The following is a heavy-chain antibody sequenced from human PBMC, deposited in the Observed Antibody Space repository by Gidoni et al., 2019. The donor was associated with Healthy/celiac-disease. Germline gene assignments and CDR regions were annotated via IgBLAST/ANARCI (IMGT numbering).Heavy chain of an antibody. V-gene: IGHV4-59*01. Sequence: QVQLQESGPGLVKPSETLSLTCTVSGGSISSYYWSWIRQPPGKGLEWIGYIYYSGSTNYNPSLKSRVTISVDTSKNQFSLKLSSVTAADTAVYYCARDRRVAVAVDAFDIWGQGTMVTVSS. J-gene: IGHJ3*02. CDR3: ARDRRVAVAVDAFDI. CDR2: IYYSGST. D-gene: IGHD6-19*01. CDR1: GGSISSYY.